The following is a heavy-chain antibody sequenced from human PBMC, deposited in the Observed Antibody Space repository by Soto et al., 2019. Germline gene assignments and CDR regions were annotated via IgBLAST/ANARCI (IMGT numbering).Heavy chain of an antibody. CDR1: GGTFGNYG. CDR2: TIPIFDTP. D-gene: IGHD3-10*01. J-gene: IGHJ5*01. V-gene: IGHV1-69*13. Sequence: SVKVSCKASGGTFGNYGISWLRQAPGQGLEWMGGTIPIFDTPHYAQKFRDRVTITADATSTAYMELTSLTSEDTATYYCARDREDGSGTRYNWFDSWGQGTLVTVSS. CDR3: ARDREDGSGTRYNWFDS.